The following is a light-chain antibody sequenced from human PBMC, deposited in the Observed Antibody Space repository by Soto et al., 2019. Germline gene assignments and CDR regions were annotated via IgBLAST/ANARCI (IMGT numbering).Light chain of an antibody. CDR2: HAS. V-gene: IGKV3-15*01. Sequence: EIVMTQSPATLSVSPGEGATLSCRASQSISSDLAWYQQKPGQAPRLLIYHASTRATGIPARFSGSGSGTEFTLTITSLQSEDSAVYYCQQYNFSPPNTFGGGTKVDIK. CDR1: QSISSD. J-gene: IGKJ4*01. CDR3: QQYNFSPPNT.